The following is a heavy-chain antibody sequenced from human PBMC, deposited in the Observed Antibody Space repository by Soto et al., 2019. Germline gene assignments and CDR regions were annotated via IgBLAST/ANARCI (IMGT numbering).Heavy chain of an antibody. Sequence: SETLSLTCAVYGGSFSGYYWSWIRQPPGKGLEWIGQINHGGSTDYNPSLKSRVTISVDPSKNQFSLNLSSVTAADTAVYFCARRPDAFDFWGPGTMVTVSS. J-gene: IGHJ3*01. CDR3: ARRPDAFDF. D-gene: IGHD6-6*01. V-gene: IGHV4-34*01. CDR2: INHGGST. CDR1: GGSFSGYY.